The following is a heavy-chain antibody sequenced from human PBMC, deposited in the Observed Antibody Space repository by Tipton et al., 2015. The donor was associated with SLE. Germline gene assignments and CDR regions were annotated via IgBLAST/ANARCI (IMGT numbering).Heavy chain of an antibody. D-gene: IGHD5-12*01. Sequence: TLSLTCTVSVVSGDSLSRYYWSWIRQPPGKGLEWLGYIYDNWGTSYNPSLKSRVTISIDTSKHQFSLKLNSVTAADTAVYYCARRHYSGPFDSWGQGTLVTVSS. CDR3: ARRHYSGPFDS. V-gene: IGHV4-59*12. CDR1: GDSLSRYY. J-gene: IGHJ4*02. CDR2: IYDNWGT.